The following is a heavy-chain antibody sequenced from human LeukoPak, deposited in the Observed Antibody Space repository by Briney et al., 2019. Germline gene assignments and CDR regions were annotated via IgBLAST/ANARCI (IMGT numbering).Heavy chain of an antibody. V-gene: IGHV3-74*01. CDR2: IKSDGSGT. CDR1: GFTFSSYW. CDR3: ARETSYRFDP. J-gene: IGHJ5*02. Sequence: GGALTLSFACSGFTFSSYWMKWVRQAPGKGLVWVSSIKSDGSGTTYADSVKGRFTISRDNAKNTLYLQMNSLGDEDTAVYYCARETSYRFDPWGQGTLVIVSS.